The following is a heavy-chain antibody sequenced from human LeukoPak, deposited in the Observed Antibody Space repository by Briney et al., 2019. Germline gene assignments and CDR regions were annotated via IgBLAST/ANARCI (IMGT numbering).Heavy chain of an antibody. CDR1: GXSINSSSYY. D-gene: IGHD3-10*01. Sequence: PSETLSLTFTVSGXSINSSSYYWGWIRQPPGKGLEWIGTIYYSGSTYYNPSLKSRVTISVDTSKNQFSLKLSSVTASDTAVYYCARRFAPSRNDAFDIWGQGTMVTVSS. V-gene: IGHV4-39*01. CDR3: ARRFAPSRNDAFDI. CDR2: IYYSGST. J-gene: IGHJ3*02.